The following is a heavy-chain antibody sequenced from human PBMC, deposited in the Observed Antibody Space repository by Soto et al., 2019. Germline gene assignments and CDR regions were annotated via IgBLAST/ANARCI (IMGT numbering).Heavy chain of an antibody. CDR3: TTHSGYDPTVFDY. CDR1: GFTFSNAW. CDR2: IKSKTDGGTT. V-gene: IGHV3-15*07. Sequence: GGSLRLSCAASGFTFSNAWMNWVRQAPGKGLEWVGRIKSKTDGGTTDYAAPVKGRFTISRDDSKNTLYLQMNSLKTEDTAVYYCTTHSGYDPTVFDYWGQGTLVTVSS. D-gene: IGHD5-12*01. J-gene: IGHJ4*02.